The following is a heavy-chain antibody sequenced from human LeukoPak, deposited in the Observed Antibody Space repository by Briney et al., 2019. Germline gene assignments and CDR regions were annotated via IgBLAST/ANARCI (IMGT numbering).Heavy chain of an antibody. CDR1: GGTFSSYA. V-gene: IGHV1-69*05. CDR3: ARAPPPDSDCGGDCGRFYFDY. Sequence: SVKVSCKASGGTFSSYAISWVRQAPGQGLEWMGRIIPIFGTANYAQKFQGRVTITTDESTSTAYMELSSLRSEDTAVYYCARAPPPDSDCGGDCGRFYFDYWGQGTLVTVSS. CDR2: IIPIFGTA. J-gene: IGHJ4*02. D-gene: IGHD2-21*02.